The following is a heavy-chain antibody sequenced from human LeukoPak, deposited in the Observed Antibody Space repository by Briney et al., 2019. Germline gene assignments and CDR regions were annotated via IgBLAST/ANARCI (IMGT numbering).Heavy chain of an antibody. V-gene: IGHV3-7*05. J-gene: IGHJ4*02. CDR3: ARGWQWLDY. CDR2: IKQDGREK. CDR1: GFTFTTYW. D-gene: IGHD6-19*01. Sequence: GGSLRLSCAPSGFTFTTYWMTWVRRAPGKGLEWVANIKQDGREKNYVDAVRGRFTISRDNAKSSSYLQMNSLRAEDTAVYYCARGWQWLDYWGQGTLVTVSS.